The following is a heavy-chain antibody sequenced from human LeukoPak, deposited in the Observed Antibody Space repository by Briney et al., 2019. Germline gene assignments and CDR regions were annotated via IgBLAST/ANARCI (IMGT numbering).Heavy chain of an antibody. V-gene: IGHV3-33*06. CDR2: LWYDGSNK. CDR3: AKDTGLVGATRYYFDY. J-gene: IGHJ4*02. D-gene: IGHD1-26*01. CDR1: GFTFSSYG. Sequence: GRSLRLSCAASGFTFSSYGMHWVRQATGKGLEWVAVLWYDGSNKYYADSVKGRFTISRDNSQSTLYLQMNSLRVEDTAVYYCAKDTGLVGATRYYFDYWGQGTLVTVST.